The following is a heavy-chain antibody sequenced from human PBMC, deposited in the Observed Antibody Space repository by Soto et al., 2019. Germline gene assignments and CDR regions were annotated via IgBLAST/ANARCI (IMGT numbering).Heavy chain of an antibody. Sequence: EVHLLESGGGLVQPGGSLRLSCAVSGFTINSHAMGWVRQAPGKGLEWVSAIGPRGRDTYFADSVKGRFTISRDNSKNTVSLQMNSLRDEDTAVYYCAILGGTYYAFDFWGQGTLVTVS. J-gene: IGHJ3*01. D-gene: IGHD1-26*01. V-gene: IGHV3-23*01. CDR3: AILGGTYYAFDF. CDR1: GFTINSHA. CDR2: IGPRGRDT.